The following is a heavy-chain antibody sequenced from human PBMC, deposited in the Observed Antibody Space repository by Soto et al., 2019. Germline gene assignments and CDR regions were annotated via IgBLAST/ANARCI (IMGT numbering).Heavy chain of an antibody. V-gene: IGHV3-30*18. CDR2: ISYDGSNK. J-gene: IGHJ6*03. CDR1: GCTFRSSE. CDR3: AKVFGFLERPARPARGDV. Sequence: AGSLRLFWAASGCTFRSSELHGCRQVPGKGQEWVAVISYDGSNKYYADSVKGRFTISRDNSKNTLYLQMNSLRAEDTAVYYCAKVFGFLERPARPARGDVWGKGT. D-gene: IGHD3-3*01.